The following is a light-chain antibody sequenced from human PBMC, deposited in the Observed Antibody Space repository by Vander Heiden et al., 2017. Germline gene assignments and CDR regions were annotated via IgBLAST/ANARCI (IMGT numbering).Light chain of an antibody. CDR1: SGSVSTSYY. CDR2: STN. Sequence: QTVVTQEPSFSVSPGGTVTLTCGLSSGSVSTSYYPSWDQQTPGQAPRTLIYSTNTRSSGVPDRFSGSIRGNKAALTSTGAQADDESDDYCVLDMGSGMWVFGGGTKLTVL. V-gene: IGLV8-61*01. J-gene: IGLJ3*02. CDR3: VLDMGSGMWV.